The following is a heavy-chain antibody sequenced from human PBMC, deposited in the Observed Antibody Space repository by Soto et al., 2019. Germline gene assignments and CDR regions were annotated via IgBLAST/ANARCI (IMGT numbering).Heavy chain of an antibody. Sequence: EVQLLESGGGLAQPGGSLRLSCVASGFTFSNYAMSWVRQAPGKGLEWVSGISGSGGRTYYAGSVKGRFTISRDNSKNTVYLQMNSLRAEDTAVYYCANEDLTRANEDLTHLVWGGMDVWGQGTTVT. CDR3: ANEDLTRANEDLTHLVWGGMDV. CDR1: GFTFSNYA. V-gene: IGHV3-23*01. J-gene: IGHJ6*02. CDR2: ISGSGGRT. D-gene: IGHD3-16*01.